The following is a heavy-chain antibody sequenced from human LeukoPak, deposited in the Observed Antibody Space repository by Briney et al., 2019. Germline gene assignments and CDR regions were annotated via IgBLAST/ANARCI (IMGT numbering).Heavy chain of an antibody. V-gene: IGHV3-74*01. CDR1: GASITSNW. D-gene: IGHD3-3*01. J-gene: IGHJ4*02. Sequence: ETLSLTCAVSGASITSNWWSWVRQAPGKGLVWVSRINSDGGTSTSYADSVKGRFTISRDNAKNTLYLQMNSLRAEDTAVYYCARVRAGWSGYNPDYWGQGTLVTVSS. CDR2: INSDGGTST. CDR3: ARVRAGWSGYNPDY.